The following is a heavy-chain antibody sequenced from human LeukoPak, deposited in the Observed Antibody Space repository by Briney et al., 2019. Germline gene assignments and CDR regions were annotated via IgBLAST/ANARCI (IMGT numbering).Heavy chain of an antibody. J-gene: IGHJ4*02. CDR3: ARTGSGYYEIDY. CDR2: INPSGGST. V-gene: IGHV1-46*01. CDR1: GGTFSSYA. D-gene: IGHD3-3*01. Sequence: ASVKVSCKASGGTFSSYAISWVRQAPGQGLEWMGIINPSGGSTSYAQKFQGRVTMTRDTSTSTVYMELSSLRSEDTAVYYCARTGSGYYEIDYWGQGTLVTVSS.